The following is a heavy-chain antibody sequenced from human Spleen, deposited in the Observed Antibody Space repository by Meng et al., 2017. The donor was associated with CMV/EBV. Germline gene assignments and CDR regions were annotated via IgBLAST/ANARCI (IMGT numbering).Heavy chain of an antibody. CDR1: GGTFSTYA. D-gene: IGHD3-22*01. CDR3: AREDDSGGWYY. J-gene: IGHJ4*02. Sequence: SVKVSCKASGGTFSTYAISWVRQATGQGLEWMGGIIPIFGTPYYAQNFLGRLTITSDESTSTAYMELSRLRSEDTAVYYCAREDDSGGWYYWGQGTLVTVSS. CDR2: IIPIFGTP. V-gene: IGHV1-69*13.